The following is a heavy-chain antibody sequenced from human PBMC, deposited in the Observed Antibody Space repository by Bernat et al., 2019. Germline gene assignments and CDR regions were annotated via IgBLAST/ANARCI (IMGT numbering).Heavy chain of an antibody. CDR1: GFTVSSNY. Sequence: EVQLVESGGGLVQPGGSLRLSCAASGFTVSSNYMSWVRQAPGKGLEWVSVIYSGGSTYYADSVKGRFTISRDNSKNTLYLQMNSLRAEDTAVYYCAREWAAGTNWFDPWGQGTLVTVSS. CDR2: IYSGGST. J-gene: IGHJ5*02. D-gene: IGHD6-13*01. CDR3: AREWAAGTNWFDP. V-gene: IGHV3-66*01.